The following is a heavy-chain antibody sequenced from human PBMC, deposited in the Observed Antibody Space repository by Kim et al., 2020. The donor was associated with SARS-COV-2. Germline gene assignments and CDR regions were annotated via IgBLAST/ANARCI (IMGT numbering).Heavy chain of an antibody. CDR1: GFTFSSYA. Sequence: GGSLRLSCAASGFTFSSYAMSWVRQAPGKGLEWVSAISGSGGSTYYADSVKGRFTISRDNSKNTLYLQMNSLRAEDTAVYYCAKDSAGATIFGVVIMSPTFDDWGQGTLVTVSS. V-gene: IGHV3-23*01. CDR2: ISGSGGST. CDR3: AKDSAGATIFGVVIMSPTFDD. D-gene: IGHD3-3*01. J-gene: IGHJ4*02.